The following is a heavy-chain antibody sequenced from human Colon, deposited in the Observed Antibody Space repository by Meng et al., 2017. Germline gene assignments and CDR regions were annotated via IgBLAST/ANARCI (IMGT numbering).Heavy chain of an antibody. J-gene: IGHJ4*02. CDR3: AREGNKGQQVEEFDY. CDR2: INPNTGDT. V-gene: IGHV1-2*06. Sequence: QVQLGQSGAEVKKPGASVKVSCKASGYTFTAYYVHWVRQAPGQGLEWMGRINPNTGDTNYAQKFQGRVTMTRDTSISTAYMELSRLSSDDTAVYYCAREGNKGQQVEEFDYWGQGTLVTVSS. D-gene: IGHD6-13*01. CDR1: GYTFTAYY.